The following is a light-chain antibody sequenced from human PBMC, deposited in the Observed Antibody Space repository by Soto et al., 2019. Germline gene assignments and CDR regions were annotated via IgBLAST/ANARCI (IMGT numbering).Light chain of an antibody. J-gene: IGLJ3*02. CDR3: SSYTSSSTRV. CDR1: SSDVGGYNY. CDR2: EVS. V-gene: IGLV2-14*01. Sequence: QSVLTQPASVSGSPGQSITISCTGTSSDVGGYNYVSWYQQHPGKAPKLMIYEVSHRPSGVSNRVSGSKSGNTASLTISGLHAEYEADYYCSSYTSSSTRVFGGGTKVTVL.